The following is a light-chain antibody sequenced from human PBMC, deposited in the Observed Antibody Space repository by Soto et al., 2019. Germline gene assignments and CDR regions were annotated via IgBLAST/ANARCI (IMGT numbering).Light chain of an antibody. V-gene: IGLV2-11*01. Sequence: QSALTQPRSVSGSPGQSVTISCTGTSSDVGGYNSVSWYQQHPGKAPKLMIYDVSERPSGVPYRFSGSKSGNTASLTISWLQAEEEADYYCCSYAGSPYVFGTGTKLTVL. CDR2: DVS. J-gene: IGLJ1*01. CDR1: SSDVGGYNS. CDR3: CSYAGSPYV.